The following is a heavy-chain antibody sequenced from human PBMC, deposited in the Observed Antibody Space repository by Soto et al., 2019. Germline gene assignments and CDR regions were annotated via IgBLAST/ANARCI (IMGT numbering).Heavy chain of an antibody. V-gene: IGHV3-23*01. Sequence: EVQLLESGGGLAQPGGSLRLSCAASGFTFSSYGMNWVRQAPGKGLEWVSTASGSGGYTYYADSVKGRFTISRDNSKNTLYLQMDSLRAEDTAVYYCAKMDFDFWTGQVFEVWGQGTMVTVSS. CDR3: AKMDFDFWTGQVFEV. J-gene: IGHJ3*01. CDR2: ASGSGGYT. CDR1: GFTFSSYG. D-gene: IGHD3-3*01.